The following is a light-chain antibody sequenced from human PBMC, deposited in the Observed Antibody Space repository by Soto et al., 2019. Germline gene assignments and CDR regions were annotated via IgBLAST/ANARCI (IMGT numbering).Light chain of an antibody. V-gene: IGKV1-9*01. Sequence: IQLTQSPSSLSASVGDRVTVTCRASDDITNYLAWYQQKAGKAPKLLIYDASTLYSGVPSRFSGSGSGTDFTLTISGLQPEDFAVYYCQQYGDSPRTFGQGTKVEIK. CDR2: DAS. CDR1: DDITNY. CDR3: QQYGDSPRT. J-gene: IGKJ1*01.